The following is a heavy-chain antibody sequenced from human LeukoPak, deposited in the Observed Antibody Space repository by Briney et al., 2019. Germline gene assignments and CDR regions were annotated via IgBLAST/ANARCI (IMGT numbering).Heavy chain of an antibody. V-gene: IGHV4-38-2*01. J-gene: IGHJ6*03. CDR2: MYHNGKT. D-gene: IGHD2-8*01. CDR3: ARAPANYYMDV. CDR1: GYSISSTYY. Sequence: PSETLSLTCAVSGYSISSTYYWGWIRQPPGKGLEWIGSMYHNGKTYYSPSLRSRVAMSVDTSKNQFSLNLSSVTAADTAVYYCARAPANYYMDVWGKGTTVTASS.